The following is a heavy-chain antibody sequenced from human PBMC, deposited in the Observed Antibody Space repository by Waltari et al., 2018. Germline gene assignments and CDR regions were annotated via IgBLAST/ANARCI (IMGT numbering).Heavy chain of an antibody. Sequence: VQLVQSGAEVKKPGASVKVSCKVSGYTLTELSMHWVRQAPGKGLEWVSAISGRGGSKSYADSVKGRFTISRDNSKNTRYLQMNSLRAEDTAVYYCAKDKQSRSIAAAPAPGGFDYWGQGTLVTVSS. CDR3: AKDKQSRSIAAAPAPGGFDY. D-gene: IGHD6-13*01. V-gene: IGHV3-23*04. J-gene: IGHJ4*02. CDR2: ISGRGGSK. CDR1: GYTLTELS.